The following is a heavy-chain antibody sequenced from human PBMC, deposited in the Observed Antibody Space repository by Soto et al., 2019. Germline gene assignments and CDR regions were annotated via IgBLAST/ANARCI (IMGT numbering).Heavy chain of an antibody. CDR3: ASESPGISGPTI. Sequence: SVEATSKAPGYTFTSYYMHWVRQSPGQGLEWMGIINPSGGSTSYAQKFQGRVTMTRDTSTSTVYMELSSLRSEDTVLYYCASESPGISGPTIWGQGTMDLVTS. J-gene: IGHJ3*02. CDR2: INPSGGST. D-gene: IGHD5-12*01. CDR1: GYTFTSYY. V-gene: IGHV1-46*03.